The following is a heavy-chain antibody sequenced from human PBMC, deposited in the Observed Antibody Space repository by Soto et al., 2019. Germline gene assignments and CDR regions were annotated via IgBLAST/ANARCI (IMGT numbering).Heavy chain of an antibody. V-gene: IGHV1-69*13. Sequence: SVKVSCKASGGTFSSYAISWVRQAPGQGLEWMGGIIPIFGTANYAQKFQGRVTITADESTSTAYMGLSSLRSEDTAVYYCARGRDFWRFPARDAFDIWGQGTMVTVSS. CDR2: IIPIFGTA. J-gene: IGHJ3*02. CDR1: GGTFSSYA. CDR3: ARGRDFWRFPARDAFDI. D-gene: IGHD3-3*01.